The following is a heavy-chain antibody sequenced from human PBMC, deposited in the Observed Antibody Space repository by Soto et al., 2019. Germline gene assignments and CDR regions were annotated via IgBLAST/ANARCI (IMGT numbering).Heavy chain of an antibody. J-gene: IGHJ4*02. CDR2: ISGRGGST. CDR1: GFTFSSYA. CDR3: AKPGCGYDAFFFGLRGSLAANGYYFDC. Sequence: EVQLLESGGGLVQPGGSLRLSCAASGFTFSSYAMSWVRQAPGKGLEWVSAISGRGGSTYYADSVKGRFPISRDNSKNTLYLQMNSLRAEDTAVYYCAKPGCGYDAFFFGLRGSLAANGYYFDCWGQGTLVTVSS. D-gene: IGHD5-12*01. V-gene: IGHV3-23*01.